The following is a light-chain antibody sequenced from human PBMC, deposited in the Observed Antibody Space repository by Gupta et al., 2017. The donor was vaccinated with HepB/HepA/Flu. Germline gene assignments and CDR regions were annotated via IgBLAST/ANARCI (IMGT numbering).Light chain of an antibody. CDR3: QHETNTLTRS. J-gene: IGKJ2*04. Sequence: DIVLTQSPATLSLAVGERATLSCRASQAITSNFLAWYQQTPGQAPRLLIHGVSTRATGIPERFSGSGSGADFTLSISRREPEDFGVYYCQHETNTLTRSFGQGTKLEIK. CDR2: GVS. CDR1: QAITSNF. V-gene: IGKV3D-20*02.